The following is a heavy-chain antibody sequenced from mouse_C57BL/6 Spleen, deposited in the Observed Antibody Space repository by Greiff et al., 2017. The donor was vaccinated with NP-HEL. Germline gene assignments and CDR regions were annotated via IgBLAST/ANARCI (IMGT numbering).Heavy chain of an antibody. CDR3: ARNDYGSSYVPFAY. Sequence: EVKVVESEGGLVQPGSSMKLSCTASGFTFSDYYMAWVRQVPEKGLEWVANINYDGSSTYYLDSLKSRFIISRDNAKNILYLQMSSLKSEDTATYYCARNDYGSSYVPFAYWGQGTLVTVSA. CDR2: INYDGSST. CDR1: GFTFSDYY. V-gene: IGHV5-16*01. J-gene: IGHJ3*01. D-gene: IGHD1-1*01.